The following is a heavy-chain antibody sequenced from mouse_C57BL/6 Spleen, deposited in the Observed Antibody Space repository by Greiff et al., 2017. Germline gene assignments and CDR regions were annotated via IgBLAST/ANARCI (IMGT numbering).Heavy chain of an antibody. V-gene: IGHV1-64*01. D-gene: IGHD2-3*01. CDR2: IHPNSGST. Sequence: VQLQQSGAELVKPGASVKLSCKASGYTFTSYWMHWVKQRPGQGLEWIGMIHPNSGSTNYNAKFKSKATLTVDKSSSTAYMQLSSLTSEDSAVYYCAKSDGYFYYFDYWGQGTTLTVSS. J-gene: IGHJ2*01. CDR3: AKSDGYFYYFDY. CDR1: GYTFTSYW.